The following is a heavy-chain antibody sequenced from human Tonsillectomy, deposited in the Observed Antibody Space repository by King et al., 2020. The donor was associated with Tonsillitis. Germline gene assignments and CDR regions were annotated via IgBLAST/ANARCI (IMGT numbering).Heavy chain of an antibody. CDR2: IKSKTNSYAT. J-gene: IGHJ4*02. CDR1: GFTFSGSA. V-gene: IGHV3-73*01. Sequence: VQLVESGGGLVQPGGSLKLSCAASGFTFSGSAMHWVRQASGKGLEWVGRIKSKTNSYATAYAASVKGRFTISRDDSKNTAYLQMNSLRTEDTAVYYCTRPEADYWGQGTLVTVSS. CDR3: TRPEADY.